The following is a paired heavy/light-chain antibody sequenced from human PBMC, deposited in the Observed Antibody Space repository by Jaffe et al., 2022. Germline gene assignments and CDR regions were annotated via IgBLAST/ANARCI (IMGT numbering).Light chain of an antibody. CDR3: QQRSNWQHA. J-gene: IGKJ2*01. CDR2: DAS. Sequence: EIVLTQSPATLSLSPGERATLSCRASQSVSNYLAWYQQKPGQAPRLLIYDASNRASGIPARFSGSGSGTDFTLTISSLEPEDFAVYYCQQRSNWQHAFGQGTKLEIK. V-gene: IGKV3-11*01. CDR1: QSVSNY.
Heavy chain of an antibody. V-gene: IGHV7-4-1*02. CDR2: INTNAGNP. J-gene: IGHJ4*02. CDR3: ARSKIYGSGTYSDY. Sequence: QVQLVQSGSELKKPGASVKVSCTASGYTFTTCTIIWVRQAPGQGLEWMGWINTNAGNPTYAQGFTGRFVFSLDTSVSTAYLQISSLKDEDTAVYYCARSKIYGSGTYSDYWGQGTLVTVSS. D-gene: IGHD3-10*01. CDR1: GYTFTTCT.